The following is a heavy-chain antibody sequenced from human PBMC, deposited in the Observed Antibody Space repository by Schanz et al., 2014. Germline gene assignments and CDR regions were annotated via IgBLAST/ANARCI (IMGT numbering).Heavy chain of an antibody. CDR1: GGTFSTYT. V-gene: IGHV1-69*02. CDR2: IIPVLNIA. J-gene: IGHJ4*02. D-gene: IGHD3-10*01. Sequence: QVQLVQSGADVKKPGSSVRVSCKASGGTFSTYTISWVRQAPGQGLEWMGKIIPVLNIATYAQRFQGRVSITADTSTNTAYMELSSLTSEDTAVHYCARGRGFYDYWGQGTLVTVSS. CDR3: ARGRGFYDY.